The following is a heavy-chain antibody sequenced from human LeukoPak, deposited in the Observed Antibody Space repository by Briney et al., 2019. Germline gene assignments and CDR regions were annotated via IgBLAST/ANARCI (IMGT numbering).Heavy chain of an antibody. CDR1: GFTFSSYA. Sequence: QPGGSLRLSCAASGFTFSSYAMNWVRQAPGKGLEWVSAISGSGGSTYYADSVKGRFTISRDNSKNTLYLQMNSLRAEDTAVYYCAKREKYCSGGSCFNWFDPWGQGTLVTVSS. J-gene: IGHJ5*02. D-gene: IGHD2-15*01. CDR3: AKREKYCSGGSCFNWFDP. CDR2: ISGSGGST. V-gene: IGHV3-23*01.